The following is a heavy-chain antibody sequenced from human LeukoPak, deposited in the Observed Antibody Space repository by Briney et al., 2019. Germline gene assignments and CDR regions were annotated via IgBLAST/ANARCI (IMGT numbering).Heavy chain of an antibody. CDR3: ARISYYGAGNSPYDL. V-gene: IGHV4-4*07. CDR2: IYPAGFT. D-gene: IGHD3-10*01. J-gene: IGHJ4*02. Sequence: SETLSLTCTLSGGSISDNFWNWIRQPAGKGLEWVGRIYPAGFTSYNPSLKSRVTMSIDTSKNQFSLRLRSVSAADTAVYYCARISYYGAGNSPYDLWGQGTLVTVSS. CDR1: GGSISDNF.